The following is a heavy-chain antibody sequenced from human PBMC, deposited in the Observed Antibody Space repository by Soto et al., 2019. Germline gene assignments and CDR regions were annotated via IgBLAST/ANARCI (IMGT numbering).Heavy chain of an antibody. CDR1: GYTFTGYY. J-gene: IGHJ5*02. D-gene: IGHD2-2*01. CDR3: ARGPGLGAGAMKRGYNWCDP. Sequence: ASVKVYCKASGYTFTGYYMHWVRQAPGQGLEWMGWINPNSGGTNYAQKFQGWVTMTRDTSISTAYRELSRLRSDDTAVYYCARGPGLGAGAMKRGYNWCDPWGQGTLVTVSS. V-gene: IGHV1-2*04. CDR2: INPNSGGT.